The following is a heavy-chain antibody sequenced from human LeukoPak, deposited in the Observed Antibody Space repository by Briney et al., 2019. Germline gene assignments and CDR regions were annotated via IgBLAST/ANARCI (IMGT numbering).Heavy chain of an antibody. Sequence: SGGSLRLSCAASGFTFSDYYMSWIRPAPGKGLEWVSYISSSGSTIYYADSVKGRFTISRDNAKNSLYLQMNSLRAEDTAVYYCARQGPSNWEFDYWGQGTLVTVSS. D-gene: IGHD7-27*01. CDR3: ARQGPSNWEFDY. J-gene: IGHJ4*02. CDR2: ISSSGSTI. V-gene: IGHV3-11*01. CDR1: GFTFSDYY.